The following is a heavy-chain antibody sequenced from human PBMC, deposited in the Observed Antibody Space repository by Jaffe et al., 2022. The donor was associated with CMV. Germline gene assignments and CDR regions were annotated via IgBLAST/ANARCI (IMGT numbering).Heavy chain of an antibody. D-gene: IGHD3-22*01. V-gene: IGHV3-21*01. Sequence: EVQLVESGGGLVKPGGSLRLSCAASGFTFSSYSMNWVRQAPGKGLEWVSSISSSSSYIYYADSVKGRFTISRDNAKNSLYLQMNSLRAEDTAVYYCARVNYYDSSGYSEYFQHWGQGTLVTVSS. CDR1: GFTFSSYS. J-gene: IGHJ1*01. CDR2: ISSSSSYI. CDR3: ARVNYYDSSGYSEYFQH.